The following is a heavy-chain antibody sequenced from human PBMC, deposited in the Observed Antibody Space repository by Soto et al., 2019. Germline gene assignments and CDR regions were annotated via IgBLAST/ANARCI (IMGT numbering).Heavy chain of an antibody. D-gene: IGHD3-9*01. CDR2: IYSGGST. V-gene: IGHV3-53*01. J-gene: IGHJ4*02. CDR1: GFTVNSNY. Sequence: GGSLTISLAAFGFTVNSNYMSWVRPAPGKGLEWVPVIYSGGSTYYADSVKGRFTISRDNAKNTLYLQMNSLRAEDTAVYYCARNYYDILTGLRNWGQGTLVTVSS. CDR3: ARNYYDILTGLRN.